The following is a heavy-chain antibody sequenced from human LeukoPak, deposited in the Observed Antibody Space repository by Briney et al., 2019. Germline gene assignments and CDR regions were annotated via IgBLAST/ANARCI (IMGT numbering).Heavy chain of an antibody. V-gene: IGHV5-51*01. CDR3: ARQDSLLDFYFDY. CDR2: IYPGDSDT. Sequence: GESLKISCKGSGYSFTSYWIGWVRQMPGKGLEWMGNIYPGDSDTRYSPSFQGQVTISADKSISTAYLQWSSLKASDTAMYYCARQDSLLDFYFDYWGQGTLVTVSS. D-gene: IGHD2-15*01. J-gene: IGHJ4*02. CDR1: GYSFTSYW.